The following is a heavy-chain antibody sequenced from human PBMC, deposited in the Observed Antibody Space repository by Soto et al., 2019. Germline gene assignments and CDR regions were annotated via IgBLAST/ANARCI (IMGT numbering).Heavy chain of an antibody. V-gene: IGHV3-23*01. J-gene: IGHJ4*02. CDR3: AKVLWATRGLRY. D-gene: IGHD5-12*01. Sequence: EVQLLESGGGLVQPGGSLRLSCAASGFIFSSYAMSWVRQAPGKGLEWVSTIGGTGATTYYADSVKGRFTISRDNSKDTLYLQMNSLRAEDTSVYYCAKVLWATRGLRYWGQGTLVTVSS. CDR1: GFIFSSYA. CDR2: IGGTGATT.